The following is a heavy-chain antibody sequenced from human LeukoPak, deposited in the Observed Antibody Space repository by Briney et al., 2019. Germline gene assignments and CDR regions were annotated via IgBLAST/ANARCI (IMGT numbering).Heavy chain of an antibody. CDR3: ARVGYSGYDGAYYFDY. CDR1: GFTFSDHF. D-gene: IGHD5-12*01. J-gene: IGHJ4*02. V-gene: IGHV3-72*01. Sequence: PGGSLSLSCAVSGFTFSDHFLDWVRQAPGKGLEWVGRSRNKAKSYTTEYAASVKGRFTISRDDSKNSLYLQMNSLKTEDTAVYYCARVGYSGYDGAYYFDYWGQGTLVTVSS. CDR2: SRNKAKSYTT.